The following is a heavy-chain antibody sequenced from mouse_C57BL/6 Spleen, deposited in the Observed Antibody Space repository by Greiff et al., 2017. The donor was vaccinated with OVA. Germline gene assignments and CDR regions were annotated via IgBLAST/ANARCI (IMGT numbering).Heavy chain of an antibody. V-gene: IGHV1-80*01. J-gene: IGHJ2*01. CDR3: ARLNTALNVDY. CDR2: IYPGDGDT. D-gene: IGHD1-2*01. CDR1: GYAFSSYW. Sequence: VQLQQSGAELVKPGDSVKISCKASGYAFSSYWLNWVKQRPGKGLEWIGQIYPGDGDTNYNGKFKGKATLTADKSSSTAYMQLSSLTSEDSAVYFCARLNTALNVDYWGQGTTLTVSS.